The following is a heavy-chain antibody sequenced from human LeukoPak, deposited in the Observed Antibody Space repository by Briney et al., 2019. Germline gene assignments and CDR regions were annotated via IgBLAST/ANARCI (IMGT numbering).Heavy chain of an antibody. CDR2: IYYSGST. Sequence: SETLSLTCTVSGASVSSGSYYWSWIRQPPGKGLEWIGYIYYSGSTNYNPSLKSRVTISVDTSKNQFSLKLSSVTAADTAVYYCATEPAGERYCSSTSCYSYWGQGTLVTVSS. CDR1: GASVSSGSYY. CDR3: ATEPAGERYCSSTSCYSY. D-gene: IGHD2-2*02. V-gene: IGHV4-61*01. J-gene: IGHJ4*02.